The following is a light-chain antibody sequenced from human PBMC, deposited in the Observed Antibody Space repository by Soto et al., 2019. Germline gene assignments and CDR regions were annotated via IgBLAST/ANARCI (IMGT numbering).Light chain of an antibody. Sequence: DIQMTQSPSTLSASVGDRVTITCRASQSIRSSLAWYQQKPGTAPNLLIYDASSLESGVPSRFSGGGSGTEFTININSLQTTDVAPCYCQHYDSYHPNFDGGTKVEIK. V-gene: IGKV1-5*01. CDR1: QSIRSS. CDR3: QHYDSYHPN. J-gene: IGKJ4*01. CDR2: DAS.